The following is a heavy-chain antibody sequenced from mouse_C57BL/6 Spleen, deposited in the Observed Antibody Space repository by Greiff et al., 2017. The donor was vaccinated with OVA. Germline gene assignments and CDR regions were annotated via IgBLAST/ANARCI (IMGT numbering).Heavy chain of an antibody. CDR2: IDPANGNT. V-gene: IGHV14-3*01. CDR3: ARKGVYYYGSSYYFDY. D-gene: IGHD1-1*01. CDR1: GFNIKNTY. J-gene: IGHJ2*01. Sequence: VQLQQSVAELVRPGASVKLSCTASGFNIKNTYMHWVKQRPEQGLEWIGRIDPANGNTKYAPKFQGKATITADTSSNTAYLQLSSLTSEDTAIYYGARKGVYYYGSSYYFDYWGQGTTLTVSS.